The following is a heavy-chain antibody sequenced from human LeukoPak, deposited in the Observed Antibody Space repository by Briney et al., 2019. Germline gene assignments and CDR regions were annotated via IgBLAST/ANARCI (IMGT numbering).Heavy chain of an antibody. CDR1: GGTSSSYA. J-gene: IGHJ4*02. D-gene: IGHD4-17*01. CDR2: IIPILGIA. V-gene: IGHV1-69*04. CDR3: ARDGERLYGDYVGGDY. Sequence: GASVKVSCKASGGTSSSYAISWVRQAPGQGLEWMGRIIPILGIANYAQKFQGRVTITADKSTSTAYMELSSLRSEDTAVYYCARDGERLYGDYVGGDYWGQGTLVTVSS.